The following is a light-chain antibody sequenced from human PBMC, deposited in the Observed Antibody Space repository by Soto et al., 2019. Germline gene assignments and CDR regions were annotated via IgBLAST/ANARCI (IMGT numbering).Light chain of an antibody. CDR3: QQYGSSPWT. CDR1: QSVISSY. Sequence: EIVLTQSPGTLSLSPGEIATLSCSASQSVISSYLAWYQQKPGQAPRLLIYGASSRATGIPDRFSGSGSGTDFTLTISRLEPEDFAVYYCQQYGSSPWTFGQGTKVDIK. J-gene: IGKJ1*01. V-gene: IGKV3-20*01. CDR2: GAS.